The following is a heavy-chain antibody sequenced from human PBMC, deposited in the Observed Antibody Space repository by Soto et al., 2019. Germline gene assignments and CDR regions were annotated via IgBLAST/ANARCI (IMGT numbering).Heavy chain of an antibody. CDR1: GFTFSSYW. CDR2: IKSDGSST. V-gene: IGHV3-74*01. CDR3: AKGEVVVVPAAPFDY. D-gene: IGHD2-2*01. Sequence: GGSLRLSCAASGFTFSSYWMHWVRQAPGKGLVWVSRIKSDGSSTSYADSVKGRFTISRDNAKNTLYLQMNSLRAEDTAVYYCAKGEVVVVPAAPFDYWGQGTLVTVSS. J-gene: IGHJ4*02.